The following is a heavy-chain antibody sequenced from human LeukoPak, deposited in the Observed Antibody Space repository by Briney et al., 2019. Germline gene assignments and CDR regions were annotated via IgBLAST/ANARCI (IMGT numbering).Heavy chain of an antibody. V-gene: IGHV3-23*01. CDR2: LSGSGCST. CDR1: GFTFSSYA. D-gene: IGHD3-16*02. Sequence: GGSLRLSCAASGFTFSSYALSWVGQAPGKARKWVAALSGSGCSTYYADSAKGRFTSSRDNSKNTLYLQMNSLRAEDTALYYCANLHRVVTFGGVIADPFDYWGQGTLVSVSS. CDR3: ANLHRVVTFGGVIADPFDY. J-gene: IGHJ4*02.